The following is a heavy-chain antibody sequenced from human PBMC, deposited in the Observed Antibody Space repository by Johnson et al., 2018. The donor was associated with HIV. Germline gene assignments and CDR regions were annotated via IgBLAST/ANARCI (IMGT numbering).Heavy chain of an antibody. CDR3: ASQVRGLRLGVDAFDI. CDR1: GFTFSNAW. D-gene: IGHD3-16*01. Sequence: VQLVESGGGLVKPGGSLRLSCAASGFTFSNAWMSWVRQAPGKGLEWVGRIKSKTDGGTTDYAAPVKGRFTISRDDSKNTLYLQMNKLRAEDTAVYFCASQVRGLRLGVDAFDIWGQGTMVTVSS. V-gene: IGHV3-15*01. CDR2: IKSKTDGGTT. J-gene: IGHJ3*02.